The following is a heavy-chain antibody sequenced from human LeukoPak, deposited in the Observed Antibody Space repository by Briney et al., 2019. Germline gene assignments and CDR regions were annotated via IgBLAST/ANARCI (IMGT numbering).Heavy chain of an antibody. CDR1: GGFISSYY. J-gene: IGHJ4*02. CDR3: ARDVCTNGVCRFDY. CDR2: IYYSGST. V-gene: IGHV4-59*01. Sequence: SETLSLTCTVSGGFISSYYWSWIRQPPGKGLERIGYIYYSGSTNYNPSLKSRVTISVDTSKNQFSLKLSSVTAADTAVYYCARDVCTNGVCRFDYWGQGTLVTVSS. D-gene: IGHD2-8*01.